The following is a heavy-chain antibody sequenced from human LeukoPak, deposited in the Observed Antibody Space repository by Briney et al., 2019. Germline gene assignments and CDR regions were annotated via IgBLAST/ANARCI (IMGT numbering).Heavy chain of an antibody. Sequence: SGGSLRLSCAASGFTFSSYAMSWVRQAPGKGLEWVSAISGSGGSTYYADSVKGRFTISRDNSKNTLYLQMNSLRAEDTAVYYCAKDRDRHPNDVKDYPGDYWGQGTLVTVSS. J-gene: IGHJ4*02. CDR1: GFTFSSYA. D-gene: IGHD1-1*01. CDR3: AKDRDRHPNDVKDYPGDY. V-gene: IGHV3-23*01. CDR2: ISGSGGST.